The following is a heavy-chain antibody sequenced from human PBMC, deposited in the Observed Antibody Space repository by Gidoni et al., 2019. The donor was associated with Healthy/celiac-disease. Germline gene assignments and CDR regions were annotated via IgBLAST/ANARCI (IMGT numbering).Heavy chain of an antibody. CDR1: GFTFSSHG. CDR2: IWYDGSNK. Sequence: QVQLVESGGGVVQHCRSLRLSFAPSGFTFSSHGLHRVRQAPGKGLEGVAVIWYDGSNKDYADSVKGRFTISRDNSKNTLYLQMNSLRAEDTAVYYCARGSRGLGMVQGVKAEYFQHWGQGTLVTVSS. D-gene: IGHD3-10*01. CDR3: ARGSRGLGMVQGVKAEYFQH. V-gene: IGHV3-33*01. J-gene: IGHJ1*01.